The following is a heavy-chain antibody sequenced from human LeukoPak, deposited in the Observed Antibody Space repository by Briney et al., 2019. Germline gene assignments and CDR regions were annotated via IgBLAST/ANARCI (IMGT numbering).Heavy chain of an antibody. CDR2: ISSSSSYI. J-gene: IGHJ3*02. CDR1: GFTFSSYS. CDR3: ARDYREPRGAFDI. Sequence: GGSLRLSCAASGFTFSSYSMNWVRQAPGKGLEWVSSISSSSSYIYYADSVKGRFTISRDNAKNSLYLQMNSLRAEDTAVYYCARDYREPRGAFDIWGQGTMVTVSS. D-gene: IGHD1-14*01. V-gene: IGHV3-21*01.